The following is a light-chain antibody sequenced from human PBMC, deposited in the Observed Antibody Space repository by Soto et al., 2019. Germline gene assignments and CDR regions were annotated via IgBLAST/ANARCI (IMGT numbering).Light chain of an antibody. CDR2: DVS. J-gene: IGLJ2*01. CDR3: SSYATTTHVI. V-gene: IGLV2-14*03. Sequence: QSVLTQPASVSGSPGQSITISCTGTNNDIGNYNFVSWYQRHPGKAPKLLIYDVSNRPSGVSNHFSGSKSGNTASLTISGLQAEDEADYYCSSYATTTHVIFGGGTKVTVL. CDR1: NNDIGNYNF.